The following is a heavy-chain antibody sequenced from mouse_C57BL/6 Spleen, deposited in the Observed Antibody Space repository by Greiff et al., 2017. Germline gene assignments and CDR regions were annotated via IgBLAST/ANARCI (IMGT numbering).Heavy chain of an antibody. D-gene: IGHD2-3*01. Sequence: QVQLKQPGAELVRPGTSVKLSCKASGYTFTSYWMHWVKQRPGQGLEWIGVIDPSDSYTNYNQKFKGKATLTVDTSSSTAYLQLSSLTSEDSAVYDSARGYDGYYHGYVDVWGTGTTVTVSS. CDR2: IDPSDSYT. J-gene: IGHJ1*03. CDR3: ARGYDGYYHGYVDV. CDR1: GYTFTSYW. V-gene: IGHV1-59*01.